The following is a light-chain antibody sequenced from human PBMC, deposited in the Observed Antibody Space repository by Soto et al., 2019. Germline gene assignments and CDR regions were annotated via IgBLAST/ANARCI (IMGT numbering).Light chain of an antibody. CDR2: EVN. CDR1: SSDVGSYNL. CDR3: TSVTSTSTYV. V-gene: IGLV2-14*02. Sequence: QSALTQPASVSGSPGQSITISCTGTSSDVGSYNLVSWYQQHPGKAPKLMIYEVNNRPSGVSNRFSGSKSGNTASLTISGLHAEDEADYYCTSVTSTSTYVFGTGTKLTVL. J-gene: IGLJ1*01.